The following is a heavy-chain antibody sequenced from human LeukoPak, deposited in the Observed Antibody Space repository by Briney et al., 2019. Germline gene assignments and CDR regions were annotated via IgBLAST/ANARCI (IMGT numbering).Heavy chain of an antibody. J-gene: IGHJ4*02. CDR2: IKDDGSHT. CDR1: GFTFDDYA. V-gene: IGHV3-74*01. D-gene: IGHD6-25*01. Sequence: PGRSLRLSCAASGFTFDDYAMHWVRQAPGKGLVWVSRIKDDGSHTNYADSVKGRFTISRDNAKNTLSLQMNSLRAEDTAVYYCARGSGIITGIDEWGQGTLVTVSS. CDR3: ARGSGIITGIDE.